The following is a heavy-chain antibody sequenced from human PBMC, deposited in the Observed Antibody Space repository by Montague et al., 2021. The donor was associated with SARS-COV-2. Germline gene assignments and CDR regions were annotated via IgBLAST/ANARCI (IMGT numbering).Heavy chain of an antibody. V-gene: IGHV4-39*01. D-gene: IGHD3-9*01. CDR3: ARQRRTLTEYYGSFDH. Sequence: SETLSLTCTVSAGSINSDNYYWGWIRQPPGQGLEWIGTINYNGRTYYNPSLRSRVTISLDTPKNQFSLMLRSVSVADAAVVYCARQRRTLTEYYGSFDHWGRGTLVSVSS. CDR1: AGSINSDNYY. J-gene: IGHJ4*02. CDR2: INYNGRT.